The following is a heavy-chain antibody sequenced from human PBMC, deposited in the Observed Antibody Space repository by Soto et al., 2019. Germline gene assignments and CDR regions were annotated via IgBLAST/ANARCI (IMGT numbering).Heavy chain of an antibody. D-gene: IGHD2-21*01. Sequence: QVQLQESGPGLVKPSETLSLTCTVAGGSLTDHYWNWFRQSPGEGLHWIGYVYYSGGTNYNPSLPSRVTMSVDTSKSQFSLNLRSVPAADTAVYYCARGNDWKSSTFDIWGQGTMVSVSS. CDR1: GGSLTDHY. CDR3: ARGNDWKSSTFDI. CDR2: VYYSGGT. V-gene: IGHV4-59*11. J-gene: IGHJ3*02.